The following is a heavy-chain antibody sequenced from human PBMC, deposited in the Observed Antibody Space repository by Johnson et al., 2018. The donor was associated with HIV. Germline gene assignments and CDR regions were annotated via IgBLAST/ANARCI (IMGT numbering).Heavy chain of an antibody. Sequence: VQLVESGGGLVQPGGSLKLSCAASGFTFSGSAMHWVRQASGKGLEWVSVIYSGGSTYYADPVKGRFTISRDNSKNTLYLQMNSLRAEDTAVYYCARAHDAFDIWGQGTMVTVSS. CDR1: GFTFSGSA. J-gene: IGHJ3*02. V-gene: IGHV3-66*02. CDR2: IYSGGST. CDR3: ARAHDAFDI.